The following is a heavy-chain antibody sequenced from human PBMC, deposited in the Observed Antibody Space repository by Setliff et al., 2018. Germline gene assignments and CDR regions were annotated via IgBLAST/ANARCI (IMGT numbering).Heavy chain of an antibody. V-gene: IGHV4-59*01. CDR2: IYYNGTT. Sequence: SSETLSLTCSVSGDSINNFYWNWIRQSPGTGLEWIGYIYYNGTTRYSPSLKSRVTISVDTSKNQFSLRLTSVTAADTAVYYCTSTPRGGINITTRAGAFDSWGQGTLVTVSS. D-gene: IGHD6-6*01. CDR1: GDSINNFY. CDR3: TSTPRGGINITTRAGAFDS. J-gene: IGHJ4*02.